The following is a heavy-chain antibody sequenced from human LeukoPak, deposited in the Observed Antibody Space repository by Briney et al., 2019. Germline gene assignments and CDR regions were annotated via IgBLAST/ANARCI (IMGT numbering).Heavy chain of an antibody. J-gene: IGHJ4*02. Sequence: PSETLSLTCAVYGGPFSGYYWSWIRQPPGKGLEWIGEINHSGSTNYNPSLKSRVTISVDTSKNQFSLKLSSVTAADTAVYYCARGGWGATDYWGQGTLVTVSS. CDR1: GGPFSGYY. CDR3: ARGGWGATDY. D-gene: IGHD1-26*01. CDR2: INHSGST. V-gene: IGHV4-34*01.